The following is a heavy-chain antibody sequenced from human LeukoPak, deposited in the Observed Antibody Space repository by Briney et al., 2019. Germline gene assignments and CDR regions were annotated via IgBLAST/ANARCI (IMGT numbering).Heavy chain of an antibody. Sequence: SETLSVTCTVSGGSISTSSYYWGWIRQPPGKGLEWIGTIYYSGTTYYNPSLESRFTISEDTSRNRFSLMLSSVTAADTAIYYCARQVSDYFYYYMDVWGEGTTVIVSS. CDR1: GGSISTSSYY. V-gene: IGHV4-39*01. J-gene: IGHJ6*03. CDR2: IYYSGTT. CDR3: ARQVSDYFYYYMDV.